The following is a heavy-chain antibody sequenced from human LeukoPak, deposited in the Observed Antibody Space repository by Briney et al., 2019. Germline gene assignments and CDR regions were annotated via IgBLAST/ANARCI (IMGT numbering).Heavy chain of an antibody. Sequence: RASVTVSCKVSGYTLTELSMHWVRQAPGKGLEWMGGFDPEDGETIYAQKFQGRVTMTEDTSTDTAYLELSSLRSEDPALYYCATFWAYGSGSPNLGPLDYWGQGTLVTVSS. CDR2: FDPEDGET. D-gene: IGHD3-10*01. V-gene: IGHV1-24*01. CDR3: ATFWAYGSGSPNLGPLDY. CDR1: GYTLTELS. J-gene: IGHJ4*02.